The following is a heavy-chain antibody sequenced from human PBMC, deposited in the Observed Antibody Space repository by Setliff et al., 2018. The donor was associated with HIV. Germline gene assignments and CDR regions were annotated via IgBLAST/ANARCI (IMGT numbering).Heavy chain of an antibody. CDR2: IYSSGST. V-gene: IGHV4-61*02. CDR3: ASSGWLPYFDY. D-gene: IGHD6-19*01. Sequence: SETLSLTCSVSGGSISSGTNYWSWIRQPAGKGLEWIGRIYSSGSTNYNPSLKSRVTIPVDTSKNQFSLKLSSVTAADTAVYYCASSGWLPYFDYWGQGTLVTVSS. J-gene: IGHJ4*02. CDR1: GGSISSGTNY.